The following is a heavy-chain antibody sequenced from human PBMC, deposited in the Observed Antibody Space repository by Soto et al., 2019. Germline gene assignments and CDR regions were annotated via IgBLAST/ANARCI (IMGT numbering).Heavy chain of an antibody. D-gene: IGHD4-17*01. J-gene: IGHJ6*02. CDR1: GFTLNTYA. CDR2: ISGSGRNT. V-gene: IGHV3-23*01. Sequence: EVQLLESGGGLVQPGGSLRLSCAASGFTLNTYAMNWVRQAPGKGLEWVSAISGSGRNTYYADSVKGRFTISRDNSKNTLHLQMNGLRAEDTAVYYCSNDRAVSLYLGMDVWGQGTTVTVSS. CDR3: SNDRAVSLYLGMDV.